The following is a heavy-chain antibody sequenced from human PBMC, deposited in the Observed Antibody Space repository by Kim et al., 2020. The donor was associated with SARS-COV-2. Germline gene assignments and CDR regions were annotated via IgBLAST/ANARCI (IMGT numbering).Heavy chain of an antibody. CDR3: ARDWGYSYGMDV. J-gene: IGHJ6*02. D-gene: IGHD3-16*01. Sequence: YNPPLKSRVTISVDTSKNQFSLKLSSVTAADTAVYYCARDWGYSYGMDVWGQGTTVTVSS. V-gene: IGHV4-59*01.